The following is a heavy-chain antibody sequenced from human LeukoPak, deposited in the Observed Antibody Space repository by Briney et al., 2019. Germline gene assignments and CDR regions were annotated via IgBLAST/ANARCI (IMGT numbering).Heavy chain of an antibody. CDR3: ARDPYYYDSSGPGAFDI. J-gene: IGHJ3*02. CDR1: GGTFSSYA. V-gene: IGHV1-2*06. Sequence: ASVKVSCTASGGTFSSYAISWVRQAPGQGLEWMGRINPNSGGTNYAQKFQGRVTMTRDTSISTAYMELSRLRSDDTAAYYCARDPYYYDSSGPGAFDIWGQGTMVTVSS. D-gene: IGHD3-22*01. CDR2: INPNSGGT.